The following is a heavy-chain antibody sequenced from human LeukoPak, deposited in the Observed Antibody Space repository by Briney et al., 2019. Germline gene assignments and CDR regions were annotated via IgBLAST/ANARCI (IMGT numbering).Heavy chain of an antibody. CDR1: GFTFFSSL. V-gene: IGHV1-58*02. CDR3: AAELKIGRACFDQ. Sequence: SVKVSCRASGFTFFSSLIHWVRQARGQRLEWIGWIVVGSGGTNYAQKFQERVSITRDMSTSTAYMELSSLDSEDTAVYYCAAELKIGRACFDQWGQGTLVTVSS. CDR2: IVVGSGGT. J-gene: IGHJ5*02. D-gene: IGHD1-26*01.